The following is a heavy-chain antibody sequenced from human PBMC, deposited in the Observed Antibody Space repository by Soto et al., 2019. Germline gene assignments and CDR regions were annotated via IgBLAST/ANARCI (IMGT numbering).Heavy chain of an antibody. CDR1: GGTFSSYA. V-gene: IGHV1-69*04. CDR3: ASLSPRQSDFDY. Sequence: ASVKVSCKASGGTFSSYAISWVRQAPGQGLEWMGRIIPILGIANYAQKFQGRVTITADKSTSTAYMELSSLRSEDTAVYYCASLSPRQSDFDYWGQGTLVTVSS. CDR2: IIPILGIA. J-gene: IGHJ4*02. D-gene: IGHD4-4*01.